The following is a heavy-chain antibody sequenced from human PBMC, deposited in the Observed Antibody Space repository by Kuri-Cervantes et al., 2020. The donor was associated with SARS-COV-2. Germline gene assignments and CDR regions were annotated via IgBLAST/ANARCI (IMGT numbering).Heavy chain of an antibody. J-gene: IGHJ3*02. CDR3: ARVQPLTIFGVVIIDAFDI. CDR1: GGSFSGYY. CDR2: INHSGNT. Sequence: SQTLSLTCAVYGGSFSGYYWSWIRQPPGKGLEWIGEINHSGNTNYDPPLKSRVTISIDTSKNQFSLKLSSVTAADTAVYYCARVQPLTIFGVVIIDAFDIWGQGTMVTVSS. V-gene: IGHV4-34*01. D-gene: IGHD3-3*01.